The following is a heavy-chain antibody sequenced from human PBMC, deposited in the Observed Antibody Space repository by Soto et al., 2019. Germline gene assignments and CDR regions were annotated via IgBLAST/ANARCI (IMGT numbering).Heavy chain of an antibody. J-gene: IGHJ4*02. D-gene: IGHD4-4*01. CDR2: IIPIFGTA. V-gene: IGHV1-69*13. CDR3: ARSEVFALQYYFDY. Sequence: GASVKVSCKASGVTFSSYAISWVRQAPGQGLEWMGGIIPIFGTANYAQKFQGRVTITADEYTSTAYMELSSLRSEDTAVYYCARSEVFALQYYFDYWGQGTLVTVS. CDR1: GVTFSSYA.